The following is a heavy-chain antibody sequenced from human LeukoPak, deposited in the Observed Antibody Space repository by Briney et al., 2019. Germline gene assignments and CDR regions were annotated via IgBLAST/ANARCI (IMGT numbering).Heavy chain of an antibody. CDR3: ARDEGEWESRNY. CDR1: GGTFGSYS. Sequence: SVKVSCKASGGTFGSYSVTWVRQAPGQGLEWMGGITPMFGTTDSAKQFRGRVTISADTSTNTAFLDLASLRSDDTAVYFCARDEGEWESRNYWGQGAQIIVSS. J-gene: IGHJ4*02. CDR2: ITPMFGTT. D-gene: IGHD1-26*01. V-gene: IGHV1-69*06.